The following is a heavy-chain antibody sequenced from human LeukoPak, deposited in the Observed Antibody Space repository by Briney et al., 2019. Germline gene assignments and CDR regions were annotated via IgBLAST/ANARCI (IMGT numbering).Heavy chain of an antibody. V-gene: IGHV1-46*01. D-gene: IGHD3-3*01. J-gene: IGHJ4*02. CDR2: INPSGGST. CDR1: GYTFTSYY. CDR3: ARDRGNTIFRNTLEGYYFDY. Sequence: ASVKVSCKASGYTFTSYYMHWVRQAPGQGLEWMEIINPSGGSTSYAQKFQGRVTMTRDTSTSTVYMELSSLRSEDTAVYYCARDRGNTIFRNTLEGYYFDYWGQGTLVTVSS.